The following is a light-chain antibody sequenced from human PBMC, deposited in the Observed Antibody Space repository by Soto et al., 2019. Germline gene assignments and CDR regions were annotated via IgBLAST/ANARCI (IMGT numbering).Light chain of an antibody. CDR3: SSYAGSNNFVV. J-gene: IGLJ2*01. CDR1: SSDVGGYNS. Sequence: QSALTQPPSASGSPGQSVTISCTGTSSDVGGYNSVSWYQQHPDKAPKLMIYAVTKRPSGVPDRFSGSKSGNTASLTVSGLQAEDEADYYCSSYAGSNNFVVFGGGTKLTVL. V-gene: IGLV2-8*01. CDR2: AVT.